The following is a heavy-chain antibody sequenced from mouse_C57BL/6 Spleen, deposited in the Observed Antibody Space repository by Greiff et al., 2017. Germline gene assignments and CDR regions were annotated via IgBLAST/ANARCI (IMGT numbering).Heavy chain of an antibody. D-gene: IGHD2-4*01. V-gene: IGHV1-26*01. CDR3: ARSRNDYDGFAY. CDR2: INPNNGGT. Sequence: EVQLQQSGPELVKPGASVKISCKASGYTFTDYYMNWVKQSHGKSLEWIGDINPNNGGTSYNQKFKGKATLTVDKSSSTAYMELRSLTSEDSAVYYCARSRNDYDGFAYWGQGTLVTVSA. CDR1: GYTFTDYY. J-gene: IGHJ3*01.